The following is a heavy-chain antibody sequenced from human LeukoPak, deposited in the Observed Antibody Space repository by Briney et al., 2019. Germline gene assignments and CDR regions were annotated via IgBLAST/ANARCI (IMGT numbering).Heavy chain of an antibody. J-gene: IGHJ4*02. D-gene: IGHD2-8*01. CDR3: ARGSGYCTNGVCPERTVPRYYFDY. CDR1: GYSISSGYY. Sequence: SETLSLICTVSGYSISSGYYWGWIRQPPGKGLEWIGSIYHSGSTYYNPSLKSRVTISVDASKNQFSLKLSSVTAADTAVYYCARGSGYCTNGVCPERTVPRYYFDYWGQGTLVTVSS. V-gene: IGHV4-38-2*02. CDR2: IYHSGST.